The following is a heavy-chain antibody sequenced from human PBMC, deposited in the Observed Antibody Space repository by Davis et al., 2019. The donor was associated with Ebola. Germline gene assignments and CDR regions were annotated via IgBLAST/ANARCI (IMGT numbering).Heavy chain of an antibody. CDR1: GGTFSSYA. J-gene: IGHJ4*02. CDR2: IIPIFGTA. CDR3: ARDYYGSGSYSSFDY. D-gene: IGHD3-10*01. V-gene: IGHV1-69*13. Sequence: AASVKVSCKASGGTFSSYAISWVRQAPGQGLEWMGGIIPIFGTANYAQKFQGRVTITADESTSTAYMELSSLRSEDTAVYYCARDYYGSGSYSSFDYWGQGTLVTVSS.